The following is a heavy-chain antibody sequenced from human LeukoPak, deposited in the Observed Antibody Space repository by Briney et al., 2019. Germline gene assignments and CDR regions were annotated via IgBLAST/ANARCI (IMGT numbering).Heavy chain of an antibody. J-gene: IGHJ4*02. CDR3: ARGRYLVRGVITKSFDY. Sequence: SETLSLTCTVSGGSISSYYWSWIRQPPGKGLEWIGYIYYSGSTNYNPSLKSRVTISVDTSKNQFSLTLISVTAADAAVYFCARGRYLVRGVITKSFDYWGQGILVTVSS. V-gene: IGHV4-59*12. CDR2: IYYSGST. D-gene: IGHD3-10*01. CDR1: GGSISSYY.